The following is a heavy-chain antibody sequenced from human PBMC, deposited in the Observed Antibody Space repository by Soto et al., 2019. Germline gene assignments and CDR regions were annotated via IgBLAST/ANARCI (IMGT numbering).Heavy chain of an antibody. Sequence: SETLSLTCTVSGGSISSYYWSWIRQPPWKGLEWIGYIYYSGSTNYNPSLKSRVTISVDTSKNQFSLKLSSVTAADTAVYYCARLVIAARPFRGDYYMDVWGKGTTVTVSS. CDR2: IYYSGST. CDR3: ARLVIAARPFRGDYYMDV. D-gene: IGHD6-6*01. CDR1: GGSISSYY. V-gene: IGHV4-59*08. J-gene: IGHJ6*03.